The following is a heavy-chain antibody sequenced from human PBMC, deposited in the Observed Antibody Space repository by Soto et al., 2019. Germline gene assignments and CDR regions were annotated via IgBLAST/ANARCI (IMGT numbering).Heavy chain of an antibody. CDR3: ARDYGPIYYYYMDV. D-gene: IGHD3-16*01. Sequence: SETLSLTCTVSGGSISSYYWSWIRQPPGKGLEWIGYIYYSGSTNYNPSLKSRVTISVDTSKNQLSLKLSSVTAADTAVYYCARDYGPIYYYYMDVWGKGTTVTVSS. CDR2: IYYSGST. CDR1: GGSISSYY. J-gene: IGHJ6*03. V-gene: IGHV4-59*01.